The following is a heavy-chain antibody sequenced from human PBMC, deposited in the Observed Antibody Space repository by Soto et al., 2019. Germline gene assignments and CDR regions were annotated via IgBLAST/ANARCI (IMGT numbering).Heavy chain of an antibody. CDR2: VSWDGKVK. CDR3: AKEDSNDNWYFDF. Sequence: QVQLAESGGGVAQPGRSLRLSCVASGFTFTTYSIHWLRQAPGKGLEWVSVVSWDGKVKYYADSVKGRFTASRDNFKNTAFLEMNSLTTEDTSVYYCAKEDSNDNWYFDFWGRGTRVTVSS. CDR1: GFTFTTYS. D-gene: IGHD3-22*01. V-gene: IGHV3-30*18. J-gene: IGHJ2*01.